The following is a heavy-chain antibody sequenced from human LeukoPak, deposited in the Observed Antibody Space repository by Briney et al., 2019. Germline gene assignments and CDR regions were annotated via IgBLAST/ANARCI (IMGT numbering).Heavy chain of an antibody. Sequence: GGSLRLSCSASGFTFSSYAMHWVRQAPGKGLEYVSAISSNGGSTYYADSVKGRFTISRDNSKNTLYLQMSSLRPEDTAVYYCAKMGGTTPPHWGQGTLVTVSS. CDR2: ISSNGGST. CDR1: GFTFSSYA. CDR3: AKMGGTTPPH. D-gene: IGHD1-1*01. V-gene: IGHV3-64D*06. J-gene: IGHJ4*02.